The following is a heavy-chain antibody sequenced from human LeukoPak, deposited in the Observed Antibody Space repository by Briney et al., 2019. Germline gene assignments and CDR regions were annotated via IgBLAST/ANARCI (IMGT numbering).Heavy chain of an antibody. CDR3: AREGAGDSGRYHSYFDH. CDR2: INNRGGGT. D-gene: IGHD1-1*01. J-gene: IGHJ4*02. CDR1: GFTFSSFA. Sequence: HPGGSLRLSCTDSGFTFSSFAMSWVRQAPGKGLEWVSGINNRGGGTFYADSVQGRFTISRDDSKNTLYLDMNSLRAEDTAVYYCAREGAGDSGRYHSYFDHWGQGTLVPVSS. V-gene: IGHV3-23*01.